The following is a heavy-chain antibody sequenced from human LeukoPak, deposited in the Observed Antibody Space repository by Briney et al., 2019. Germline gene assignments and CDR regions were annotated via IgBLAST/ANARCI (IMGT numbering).Heavy chain of an antibody. CDR2: MNPNCGNT. CDR1: GYTFTSYD. J-gene: IGHJ3*02. D-gene: IGHD3-3*01. CDR3: ARELYESREPLITIFGVVTRERLGDAFDI. Sequence: ASVKVSCKASGYTFTSYDINWVRQATGQGLEWMGWMNPNCGNTGYAQKFQGRVTITRNTSISTAYMELSSLRSEDTAVYYCARELYESREPLITIFGVVTRERLGDAFDIWGQGTMVTVSS. V-gene: IGHV1-8*03.